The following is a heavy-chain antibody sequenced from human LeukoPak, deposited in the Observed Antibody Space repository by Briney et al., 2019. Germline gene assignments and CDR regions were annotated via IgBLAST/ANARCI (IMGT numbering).Heavy chain of an antibody. CDR3: AREGDSSGWRNDAFDI. D-gene: IGHD6-19*01. V-gene: IGHV3-21*01. CDR2: ISSSSSYI. CDR1: GFTFSSYS. Sequence: SGGSLRLSCAASGFTFSSYSMNWVRQAPGKGLEWVSSISSSSSYIYYADSVKGRFTISRDNAKNSLYLQMNSLRAEDTAVYYCAREGDSSGWRNDAFDIWGQGTMVTVSS. J-gene: IGHJ3*02.